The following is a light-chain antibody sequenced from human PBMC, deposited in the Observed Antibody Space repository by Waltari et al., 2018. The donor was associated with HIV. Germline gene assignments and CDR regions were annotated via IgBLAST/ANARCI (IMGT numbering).Light chain of an antibody. V-gene: IGLV2-14*01. J-gene: IGLJ2*01. Sequence: QSALTQPAPVSGSPGQSITISCTGANTDIGLYNLVSWYRQHPDKAPQLVIYGVNTRPSGVSDRFSGSKSGNTASLTISSLQAEDEADYYCSSYTNSDILLFGGGTKLTVL. CDR2: GVN. CDR3: SSYTNSDILL. CDR1: NTDIGLYNL.